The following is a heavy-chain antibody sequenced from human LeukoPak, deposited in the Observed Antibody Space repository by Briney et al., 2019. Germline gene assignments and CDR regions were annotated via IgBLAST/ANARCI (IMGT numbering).Heavy chain of an antibody. CDR2: INSDGSST. J-gene: IGHJ4*02. V-gene: IGHV3-74*01. D-gene: IGHD3-3*01. Sequence: GGSLRLSCAASGFTFSSYAMSWVRQAPGRGLEWVSRINSDGSSTNYADSVKGRFTISRDNARNTLYLQMNSLRAEDTAVYYCAGGDFWSGYYAMDWGQGTLVTVSS. CDR3: AGGDFWSGYYAMD. CDR1: GFTFSSYA.